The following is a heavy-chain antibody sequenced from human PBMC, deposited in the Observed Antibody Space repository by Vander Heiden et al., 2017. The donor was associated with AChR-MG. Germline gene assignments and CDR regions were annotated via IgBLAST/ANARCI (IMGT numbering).Heavy chain of an antibody. D-gene: IGHD6-13*01. CDR1: GGSISSYY. J-gene: IGHJ5*02. V-gene: IGHV4-59*08. CDR2: IYYSGST. CDR3: ARMIAAAGNWFDP. Sequence: QVQLQESGPGLVKPSETLSLTCTVPGGSISSYYWNWIRQPPGKGLEWIGYIYYSGSTNYNPSLKSRVTISVDTSKNQFSLKLTSVTAADTAVYYCARMIAAAGNWFDPWGQGTLVTVSS.